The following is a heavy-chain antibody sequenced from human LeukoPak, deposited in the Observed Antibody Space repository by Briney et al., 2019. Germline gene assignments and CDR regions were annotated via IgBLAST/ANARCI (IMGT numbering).Heavy chain of an antibody. CDR1: GYTFTSYY. D-gene: IGHD6-6*01. V-gene: IGHV1-2*02. CDR2: INPNSGGT. Sequence: ASVKVSCKASGYTFTSYYMHWVRQAPGQGLEWMGWINPNSGGTNYAQKFQGRVTMTRDTSISTAYMELSRLRSDDTAVYYCAREARSRRASIKNWFDPWGQGTLVTVSS. CDR3: AREARSRRASIKNWFDP. J-gene: IGHJ5*02.